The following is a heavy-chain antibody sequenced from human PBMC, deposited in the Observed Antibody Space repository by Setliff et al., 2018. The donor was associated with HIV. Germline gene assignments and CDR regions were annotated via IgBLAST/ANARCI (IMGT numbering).Heavy chain of an antibody. D-gene: IGHD3-9*01. V-gene: IGHV1-69*10. Sequence: SVKVSCKTSGGTFNTYPIAWVRQAPGQGLEWMGGIAPNLRMPNYIQKFKGRLTITADESTSTVYMELTNLRSEDTAMYYCAREKSPVLEYFDWLKPRHVFDVRGQGTVVTVSS. CDR3: AREKSPVLEYFDWLKPRHVFDV. J-gene: IGHJ3*01. CDR2: IAPNLRMP. CDR1: GGTFNTYP.